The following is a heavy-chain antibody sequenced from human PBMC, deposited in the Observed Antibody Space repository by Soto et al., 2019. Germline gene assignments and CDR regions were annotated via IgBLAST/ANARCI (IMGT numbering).Heavy chain of an antibody. Sequence: QVQLQQSGPGLVKPSQTLSLTCAISGDSVSSNSAAWNWIRQSPSRGLEWLGRTYYRSKWYNDYAVSVKSRITINPDTSKNHFSLQLTSVTPEDTAVYYCARVRYCSGGTCYIPFDYWGQGTLVTVSS. D-gene: IGHD2-15*01. V-gene: IGHV6-1*01. CDR2: TYYRSKWYN. CDR3: ARVRYCSGGTCYIPFDY. J-gene: IGHJ4*02. CDR1: GDSVSSNSAA.